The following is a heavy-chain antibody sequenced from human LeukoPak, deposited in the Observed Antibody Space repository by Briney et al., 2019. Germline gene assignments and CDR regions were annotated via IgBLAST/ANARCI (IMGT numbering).Heavy chain of an antibody. CDR2: ISAYNGNT. V-gene: IGHV1-18*01. CDR3: ARGRKYTSGYRVTELGSGYSDY. J-gene: IGHJ4*02. D-gene: IGHD5-18*01. CDR1: GYTFTSYG. Sequence: ASVKVSCKASGYTFTSYGISWVRQAPGQGLEWMGWISAYNGNTNYAQKLQGGVTMTTDTSTSTAYMELRSLRSDDTAVYYCARGRKYTSGYRVTELGSGYSDYWGQGTLVTVSS.